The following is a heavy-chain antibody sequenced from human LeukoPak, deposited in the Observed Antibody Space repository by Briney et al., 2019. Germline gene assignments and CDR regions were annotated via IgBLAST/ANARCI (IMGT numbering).Heavy chain of an antibody. CDR1: GFTFDDYA. CDR3: AKGDIVVVPAAIPYYYYYGMDV. CDR2: ISGDGVST. D-gene: IGHD2-2*01. V-gene: IGHV3-43*02. J-gene: IGHJ6*02. Sequence: GGALRLSCAASGFTFDDYAMHGVRQGPGKGLEWVSLISGDGVSTYYADSVKGRFTISRDNSKNSLYLQMNSLRTEDTALYYCAKGDIVVVPAAIPYYYYYGMDVWGQGTTVTVSS.